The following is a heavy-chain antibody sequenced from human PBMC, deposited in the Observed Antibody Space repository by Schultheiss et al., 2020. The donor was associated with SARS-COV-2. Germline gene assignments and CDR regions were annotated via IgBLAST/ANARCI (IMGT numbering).Heavy chain of an antibody. D-gene: IGHD3-3*01. J-gene: IGHJ5*02. CDR1: GGSISSGGYY. Sequence: SETLSLTCTVSGGSISSGGYYWSWIRQHPGKGLEWIGYIYYSGSTYYNPSLKSRVTISVDTSKNQFSLKLSSVTAADTAVYYFARTILEWLPNWFDPWGQGTLVTVSS. V-gene: IGHV4-31*03. CDR2: IYYSGST. CDR3: ARTILEWLPNWFDP.